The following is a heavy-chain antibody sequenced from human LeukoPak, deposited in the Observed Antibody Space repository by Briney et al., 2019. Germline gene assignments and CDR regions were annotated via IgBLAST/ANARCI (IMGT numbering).Heavy chain of an antibody. Sequence: TSSETLSLTCTVSGGSISSYYWSWIRQPPGKGLEWIGYIYYSGSTNYNPSLKSRVTISVDTSKNQFPLKLSSVTAADTAVYYCARTQSGRLDPWGQGTLVTVSS. CDR1: GGSISSYY. D-gene: IGHD3-10*01. J-gene: IGHJ5*02. V-gene: IGHV4-59*01. CDR2: IYYSGST. CDR3: ARTQSGRLDP.